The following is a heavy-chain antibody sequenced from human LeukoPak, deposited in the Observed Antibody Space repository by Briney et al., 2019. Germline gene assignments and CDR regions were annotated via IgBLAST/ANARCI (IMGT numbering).Heavy chain of an antibody. CDR2: ISFDETNK. Sequence: GRSLRLSCTASGVTLSNYAMHWVRRPPGRGLEWVAVISFDETNKYYGDSVEGRFSVSRDNSKNTLYLQMDSLRPDDTAIYYCATDYGDYEPIDYWGQGTLATVSS. CDR1: GVTLSNYA. CDR3: ATDYGDYEPIDY. J-gene: IGHJ4*02. D-gene: IGHD4-17*01. V-gene: IGHV3-30*04.